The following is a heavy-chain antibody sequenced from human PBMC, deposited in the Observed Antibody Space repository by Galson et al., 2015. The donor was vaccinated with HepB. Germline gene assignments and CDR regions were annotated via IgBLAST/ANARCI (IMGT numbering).Heavy chain of an antibody. CDR3: AREYYDILTGYSPFDY. CDR1: GFTFSSYA. V-gene: IGHV3-30-3*01. J-gene: IGHJ4*02. Sequence: SLRLSCAASGFTFSSYAMHWVRQAPGKGLEWVAVISYDGSNKYYADSVKGRFTISRDNSKNTLYLQMNSLRAEDTAVYYCAREYYDILTGYSPFDYWGQGTLVTVSS. CDR2: ISYDGSNK. D-gene: IGHD3-9*01.